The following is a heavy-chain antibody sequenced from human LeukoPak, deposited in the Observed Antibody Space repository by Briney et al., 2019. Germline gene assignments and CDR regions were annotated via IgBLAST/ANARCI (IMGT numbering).Heavy chain of an antibody. Sequence: SQTLSLTCAVSGGSISSGGYYWSWIRQPAGKGLEWIGRIYTSGSPNYKSSLKSRVTISRDTSKNQFSLKLSSVTAADTAVYYCARAIPGPGCSYGSTGAFDYWGRGTLVTVSS. CDR1: GGSISSGGYY. CDR2: IYTSGSP. J-gene: IGHJ4*02. CDR3: ARAIPGPGCSYGSTGAFDY. D-gene: IGHD5-18*01. V-gene: IGHV4-61*02.